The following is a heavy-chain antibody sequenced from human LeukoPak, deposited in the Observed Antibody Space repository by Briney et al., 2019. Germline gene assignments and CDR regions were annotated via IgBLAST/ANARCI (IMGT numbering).Heavy chain of an antibody. J-gene: IGHJ6*02. CDR2: ISYDGSNK. CDR3: AKDLGRTAMVTSSYYYYGMDV. CDR1: GFTSSSYG. Sequence: GRSLRLSCAASGFTSSSYGMHWVRQAPGKGLEWVAVISYDGSNKYYADSVKGRFTISRDNSKNTLYLQMNSLRAEDTAVYYCAKDLGRTAMVTSSYYYYGMDVWGQGTTATVSS. V-gene: IGHV3-30*18. D-gene: IGHD5-18*01.